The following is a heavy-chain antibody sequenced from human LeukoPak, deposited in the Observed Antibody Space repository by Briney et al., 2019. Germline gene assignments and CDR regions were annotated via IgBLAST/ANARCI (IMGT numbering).Heavy chain of an antibody. V-gene: IGHV1-8*03. CDR2: MNPISGNT. CDR3: ARGQSGRRFLADY. Sequence: ASVKVSCKASGYTFTGYYMHWVRQAPGQGLEWMGWMNPISGNTGYAQKFQGRVTITRDNSINTAYMDLTNLRSEDTAVYYCARGQSGRRFLADYWGQGTLVTVSS. CDR1: GYTFTGYY. D-gene: IGHD3-3*01. J-gene: IGHJ4*02.